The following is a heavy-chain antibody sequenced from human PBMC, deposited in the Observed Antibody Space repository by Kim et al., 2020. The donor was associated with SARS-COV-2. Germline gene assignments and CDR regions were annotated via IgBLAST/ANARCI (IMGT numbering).Heavy chain of an antibody. Sequence: GGSLRLFCAASGFTFSSYAMSWVRQAPGKGLEWVSVIYSGGSSTYYADSVKGRFTISRDNSKNTLYLQMNSLRAEDTAVYYCAKDGVNRVAVGMDVWGQGTTVTVSS. CDR3: AKDGVNRVAVGMDV. J-gene: IGHJ6*02. CDR2: IYSGGSST. V-gene: IGHV3-23*03. CDR1: GFTFSSYA. D-gene: IGHD6-19*01.